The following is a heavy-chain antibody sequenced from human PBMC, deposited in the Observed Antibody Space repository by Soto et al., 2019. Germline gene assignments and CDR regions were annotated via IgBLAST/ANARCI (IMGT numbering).Heavy chain of an antibody. V-gene: IGHV1-18*01. CDR3: ARDSVVAGFKLPFQH. CDR2: ISAYNGNT. CDR1: GYTFTSYG. Sequence: ASVKVSCKASGYTFTSYGISWVRQAPGQGLEWMGWISAYNGNTNYAQKLQGRVTMTTDTSTSTAYMELRSLRSDDTAVYYCARDSVVAGFKLPFQHWGQGTLVTVSS. D-gene: IGHD6-19*01. J-gene: IGHJ1*01.